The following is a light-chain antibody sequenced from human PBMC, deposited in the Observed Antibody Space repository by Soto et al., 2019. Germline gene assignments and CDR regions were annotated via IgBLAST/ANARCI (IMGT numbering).Light chain of an antibody. J-gene: IGLJ1*01. CDR2: EVT. Sequence: QSVVTQPPSASGSPGQSVTISCTGTSSDVGGYDYVSWYQQHPGKAPKLMIYEVTIRPSGVSDRFSGSKSGNTASLTVSGLQAEDEADYYCSSYTGGNPSYVFGTGTKVTAL. CDR3: SSYTGGNPSYV. CDR1: SSDVGGYDY. V-gene: IGLV2-8*01.